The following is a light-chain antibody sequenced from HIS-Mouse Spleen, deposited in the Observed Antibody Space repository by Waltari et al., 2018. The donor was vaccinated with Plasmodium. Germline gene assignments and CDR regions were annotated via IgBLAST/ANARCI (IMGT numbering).Light chain of an antibody. J-gene: IGLJ3*02. Sequence: SYELTQPPSVSVSPGQTARITCSGDALPKKYAYWYQQKSGQAPVLVIYEDSKRPPGIPWRVSGSSSGTMATLTISGAQVEDEADYYCYSTDSSGNHRVFGGGTKLTVL. CDR1: ALPKKY. CDR2: EDS. V-gene: IGLV3-10*01. CDR3: YSTDSSGNHRV.